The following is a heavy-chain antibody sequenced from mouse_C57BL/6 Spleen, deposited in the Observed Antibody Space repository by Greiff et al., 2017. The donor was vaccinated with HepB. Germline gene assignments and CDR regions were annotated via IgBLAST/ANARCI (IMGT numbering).Heavy chain of an antibody. CDR2: IHPNSGST. Sequence: VQLQQPGAELVKPGASVKLSCKASGYTFTSYWMHWVKQRPGQGLEWIGMIHPNSGSTNYNEKFKSKATLTVDKSSSTAYMQLSSLTSEDSAVYYCARGYGSNYYAMDYWGQGTSVTVSS. CDR3: ARGYGSNYYAMDY. V-gene: IGHV1-64*01. D-gene: IGHD1-1*01. J-gene: IGHJ4*01. CDR1: GYTFTSYW.